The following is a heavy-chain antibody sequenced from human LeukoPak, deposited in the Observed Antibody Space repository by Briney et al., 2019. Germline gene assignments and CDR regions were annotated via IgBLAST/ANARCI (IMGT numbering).Heavy chain of an antibody. J-gene: IGHJ4*02. CDR3: AREKGNYSDY. V-gene: IGHV4-31*03. Sequence: SETLSLTCTVSGGSISSGGHYWSWIRQHPGKGLEWIGYIYYSGSTYYNPSLKSRVIISVDTSKNQFSLKLSSVTAADTAVYYCAREKGNYSDYWDQGTLVTVSS. CDR1: GGSISSGGHY. CDR2: IYYSGST.